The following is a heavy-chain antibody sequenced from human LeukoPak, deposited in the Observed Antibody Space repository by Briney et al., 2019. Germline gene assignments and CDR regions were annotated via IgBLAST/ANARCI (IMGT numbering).Heavy chain of an antibody. J-gene: IGHJ4*02. CDR2: INQDGSEN. CDR3: AKDMGLGSYSGGLDY. Sequence: GGSLRVSCVGSGFTFGNHWMSWVRQAPGKGLEWVANINQDGSENFYADSLRGRFTISRDNAMKSLFLQIDSLRAEDTAVYYCAKDMGLGSYSGGLDYWGQGTLVTVSS. V-gene: IGHV3-7*01. D-gene: IGHD1-26*01. CDR1: GFTFGNHW.